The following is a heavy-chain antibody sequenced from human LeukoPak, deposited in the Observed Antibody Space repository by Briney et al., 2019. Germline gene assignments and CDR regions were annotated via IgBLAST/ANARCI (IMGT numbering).Heavy chain of an antibody. CDR1: GFTFSDYY. Sequence: GGSLRLSCAASGFTFSDYYMSWIRQAPGKGLEWVSYISSSSSTIYYADSVKGRFTISRDNAKNSLYLQMNSLRDEDTAIYYCARDQGGSSSNRFDYWGQGTLVTVSS. V-gene: IGHV3-11*04. CDR2: ISSSSSTI. D-gene: IGHD6-13*01. CDR3: ARDQGGSSSNRFDY. J-gene: IGHJ4*02.